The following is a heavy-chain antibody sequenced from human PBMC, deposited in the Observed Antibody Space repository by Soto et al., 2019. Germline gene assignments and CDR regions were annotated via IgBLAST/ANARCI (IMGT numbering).Heavy chain of an antibody. J-gene: IGHJ1*01. CDR1: GGSISSGDYY. CDR2: IYYSGTT. Sequence: QVQLQESGPGLVEPSQTLSLICTVSGGSISSGDYYWSWIRQLPGKGLEWIGYIYYSGTTFHIPSLKSRVSRSVDASKNLFSLKLSSVTAADTAVYYCARTSGDYGLSKYFQHWGQGTLVTVSS. CDR3: ARTSGDYGLSKYFQH. D-gene: IGHD4-17*01. V-gene: IGHV4-31*03.